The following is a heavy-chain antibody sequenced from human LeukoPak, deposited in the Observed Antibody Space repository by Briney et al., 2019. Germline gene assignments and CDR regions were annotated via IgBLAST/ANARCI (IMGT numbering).Heavy chain of an antibody. V-gene: IGHV3-21*01. Sequence: GGSLRLSCAASGFTFSSYSMNWVRQAPGKGLEWVSSISSSSSYIYYADSVKGRFAISRDNAKNSLYLQMNSLRAEDTAVYYCARDRTGYSSGYDAFDIWGQGTMVTVSS. J-gene: IGHJ3*02. CDR1: GFTFSSYS. CDR2: ISSSSSYI. D-gene: IGHD6-19*01. CDR3: ARDRTGYSSGYDAFDI.